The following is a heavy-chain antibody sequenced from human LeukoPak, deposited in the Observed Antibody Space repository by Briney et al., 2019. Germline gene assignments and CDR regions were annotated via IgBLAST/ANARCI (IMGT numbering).Heavy chain of an antibody. CDR2: IYTSGST. J-gene: IGHJ4*02. D-gene: IGHD2-15*01. Sequence: SETLSLTCTVSGGSISSSSYYWGWIRQPPGKGLEWIGRIYTSGSTNYNPSLKSRVTMSVDTSKNQFSLKLSSVTAADTAVYYCARRFLSYCSGGSCSFPYFDYWGQGTLVTVSS. CDR1: GGSISSSSYY. CDR3: ARRFLSYCSGGSCSFPYFDY. V-gene: IGHV4-61*05.